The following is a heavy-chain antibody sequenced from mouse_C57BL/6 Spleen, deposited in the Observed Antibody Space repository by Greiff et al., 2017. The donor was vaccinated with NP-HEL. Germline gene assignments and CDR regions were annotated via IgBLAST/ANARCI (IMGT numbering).Heavy chain of an antibody. CDR2: IYPGSGST. J-gene: IGHJ2*01. D-gene: IGHD1-1*01. CDR3: ARRRNYGSCFDY. Sequence: VQLQQPGAELVKPGASVKMSCKASGYTFTSYWITWVKQRPGQGLEWIGDIYPGSGSTNYNEKFKSKATLTVDTSSSTAYMQLSSLTSEDSAVYYCARRRNYGSCFDYWGQGTTLTVSS. V-gene: IGHV1-55*01. CDR1: GYTFTSYW.